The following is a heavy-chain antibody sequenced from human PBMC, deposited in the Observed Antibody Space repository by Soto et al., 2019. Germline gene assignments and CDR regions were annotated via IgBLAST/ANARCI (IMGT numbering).Heavy chain of an antibody. CDR2: MNPNSGNT. Sequence: GASVKVSCKASGYTFTSYDINWVRQATGQGLEWMGWMNPNSGNTGYAQKFQGRVTMTRNTSISTAYMELSSLRSEDTAVYYCARGTKGRYYDFWSGYYPPMAFDIWGQGTMVPVSS. J-gene: IGHJ3*02. D-gene: IGHD3-3*01. CDR3: ARGTKGRYYDFWSGYYPPMAFDI. CDR1: GYTFTSYD. V-gene: IGHV1-8*01.